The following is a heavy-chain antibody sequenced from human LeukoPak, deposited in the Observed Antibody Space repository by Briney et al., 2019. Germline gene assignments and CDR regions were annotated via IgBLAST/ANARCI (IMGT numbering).Heavy chain of an antibody. CDR3: VREGSESTHYMDV. Sequence: PGGTLRLSCAASGFTFSSYGMSWVRQAPGKGLEWVSAISGSSSYIYYADSVKGRFTISRDNARNSLFLQMNSLRVEDTGVYYCVREGSESTHYMDVWGKGTTVTVSS. CDR2: ISGSSSYI. V-gene: IGHV3-21*06. J-gene: IGHJ6*03. D-gene: IGHD3-10*01. CDR1: GFTFSSYG.